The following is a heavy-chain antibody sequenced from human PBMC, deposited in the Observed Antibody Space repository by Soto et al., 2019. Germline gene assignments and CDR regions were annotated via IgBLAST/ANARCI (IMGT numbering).Heavy chain of an antibody. CDR3: ARDHPPPGYSYGYYYGMDV. CDR2: IIPIFGSA. D-gene: IGHD5-18*01. Sequence: GASVKVSCKASGGTLSDYAFSWVRQAPGQGLEWMGGIIPIFGSANYAQKFQGRVTITRDTSASTAYMELGSLRSEDTAVYYCARDHPPPGYSYGYYYGMDVWGQGTTVTVSS. CDR1: GGTLSDYA. V-gene: IGHV1-69*05. J-gene: IGHJ6*02.